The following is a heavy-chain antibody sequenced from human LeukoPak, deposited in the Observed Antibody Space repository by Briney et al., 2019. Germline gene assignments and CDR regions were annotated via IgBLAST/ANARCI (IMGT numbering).Heavy chain of an antibody. Sequence: GGSLRLSCAASGFIFSSYSMNWVRQTPGKGLEWISYISSDSGTTYYGDSVQGRFITSRDNAKNSLHLQMNSLRAEDTGVYYCAKDRGNDYGVFDYWGQGILVTVSS. CDR3: AKDRGNDYGVFDY. CDR1: GFIFSSYS. J-gene: IGHJ4*02. V-gene: IGHV3-48*01. CDR2: ISSDSGTT. D-gene: IGHD4-17*01.